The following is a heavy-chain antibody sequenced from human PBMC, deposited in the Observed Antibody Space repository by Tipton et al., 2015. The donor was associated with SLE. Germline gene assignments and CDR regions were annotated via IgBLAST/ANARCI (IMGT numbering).Heavy chain of an antibody. D-gene: IGHD3-16*01. Sequence: TLSLTCTVSGGSISGTYWSWIRQHPGKGLEWIGYIFHSGTTYYNPSLESRVTISVDTSKNQFSLKLRSVTAADTAIYYCARHPYIAAAFDYWGQGTLVTVSS. J-gene: IGHJ4*02. CDR3: ARHPYIAAAFDY. V-gene: IGHV4-59*08. CDR1: GGSISGTY. CDR2: IFHSGTT.